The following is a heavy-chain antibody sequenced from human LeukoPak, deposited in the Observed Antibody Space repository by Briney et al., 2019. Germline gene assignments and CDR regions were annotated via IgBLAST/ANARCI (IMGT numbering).Heavy chain of an antibody. Sequence: PGGSLRLSCAASGFTFSSYSMNWVRQAPGKGLEWVSYISSSSSTIYYADSVKGRFTISRDNAKNSLYLQMNSLRAEDTAVYYCAREGWIAAALTDYWGQGTLVTVSS. V-gene: IGHV3-48*01. CDR2: ISSSSSTI. CDR1: GFTFSSYS. CDR3: AREGWIAAALTDY. J-gene: IGHJ4*02. D-gene: IGHD6-13*01.